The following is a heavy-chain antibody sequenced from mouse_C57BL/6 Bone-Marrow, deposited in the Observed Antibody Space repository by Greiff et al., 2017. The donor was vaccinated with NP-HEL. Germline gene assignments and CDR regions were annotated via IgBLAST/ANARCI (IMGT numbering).Heavy chain of an antibody. CDR3: TTHSSYYLGY. J-gene: IGHJ2*01. Sequence: VQLKQSGAELVRPGASVKLSCTASGFNIKDDYMHWVKQRPEQGLEWIGWIDPENGDTEYASKFQGKATITADTSSNTAYLQLSSLTSEDPAVYYCTTHSSYYLGYWGQGTTLTVSS. D-gene: IGHD3-1*01. V-gene: IGHV14-4*01. CDR2: IDPENGDT. CDR1: GFNIKDDY.